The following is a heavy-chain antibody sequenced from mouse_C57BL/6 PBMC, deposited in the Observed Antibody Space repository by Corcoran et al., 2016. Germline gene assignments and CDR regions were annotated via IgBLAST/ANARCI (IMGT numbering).Heavy chain of an antibody. CDR1: GYTFTDYY. CDR2: INPNNGVT. D-gene: IGHD2-10*02. Sequence: EVQLQQSGPELVKPGASVKISCKASGYTFTDYYMNWVKQSHGKSLEWIGDINPNNGVTSYNQKFKGKATLTVDKSSSTAYMELRSLTSEDSAVYYCARGYGLFAYWGQGTLVTVSA. J-gene: IGHJ3*01. V-gene: IGHV1-26*01. CDR3: ARGYGLFAY.